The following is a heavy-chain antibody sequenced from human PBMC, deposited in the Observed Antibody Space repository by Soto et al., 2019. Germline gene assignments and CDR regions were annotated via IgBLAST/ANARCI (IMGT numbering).Heavy chain of an antibody. J-gene: IGHJ4*02. CDR2: IYYSGST. CDR1: GGSISSSSYY. V-gene: IGHV4-39*07. CDR3: ARRGYSGYEDAFDFDY. D-gene: IGHD5-12*01. Sequence: SETLSLTCTVSGGSISSSSYYWGWIRQPPGKGLEWIGSIYYSGSTYYNPSLKSRVTISVDTSKNQFSLKLSSVTAADTAVYYCARRGYSGYEDAFDFDYWGQGTLVTVSS.